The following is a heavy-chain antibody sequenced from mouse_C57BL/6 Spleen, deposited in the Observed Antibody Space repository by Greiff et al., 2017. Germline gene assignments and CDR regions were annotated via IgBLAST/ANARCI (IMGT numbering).Heavy chain of an antibody. D-gene: IGHD2-3*01. CDR2: INPSNGGT. J-gene: IGHJ2*01. V-gene: IGHV1-53*01. CDR3: ANNDGYYPFDY. CDR1: GYTFTSYW. Sequence: QVQLHQPGTELVKPGASVKLSCKASGYTFTSYWMTWVKQRPGQGLAWIGNINPSNGGTTYNEKFKSKATLTVDKSSSTAYMQLSSLTSEDSAVYYCANNDGYYPFDYWGQGTTLTVSS.